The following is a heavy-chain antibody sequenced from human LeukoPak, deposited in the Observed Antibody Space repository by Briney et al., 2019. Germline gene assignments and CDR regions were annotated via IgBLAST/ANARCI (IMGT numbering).Heavy chain of an antibody. CDR1: GFTFSSYA. J-gene: IGHJ4*02. V-gene: IGHV3-23*01. D-gene: IGHD3-16*01. CDR2: ISASGGAT. Sequence: PGGSLRLSCAVSGFTFSSYAMGWVRQAPGKGPEWVSGISASGGATSYADSVRGRFTIFRDNSKNTLYLQMNSLRAEDTAVYYCAKGVVGLGIDYWGQGTLVTVSS. CDR3: AKGVVGLGIDY.